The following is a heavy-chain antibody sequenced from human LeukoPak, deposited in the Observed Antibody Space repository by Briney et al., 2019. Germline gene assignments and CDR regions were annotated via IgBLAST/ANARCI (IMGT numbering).Heavy chain of an antibody. J-gene: IGHJ3*02. CDR3: ARERVCSGGSCQITSGAFDI. CDR1: GFTVSSNY. V-gene: IGHV3-53*01. CDR2: IYSGGST. D-gene: IGHD2-15*01. Sequence: PGGSLRLSCAASGFTVSSNYMSWVRQAPGKGLEWVSVIYSGGSTYYADSVKGRFTISRDNSKNTLYLQMNSLRAEDTAVYYCARERVCSGGSCQITSGAFDIWGQGTMVTVSS.